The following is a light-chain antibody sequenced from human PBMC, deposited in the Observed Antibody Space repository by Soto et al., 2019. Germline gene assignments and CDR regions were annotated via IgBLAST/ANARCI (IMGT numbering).Light chain of an antibody. Sequence: EIVMTQSPATLSVSPGERATLSCRASQSVSSNLAWYQQKPGQAPRRLIYGASTRATGIPARCSGSGSGTEFTLTISSLQSEDVAVYYCHQYNSWPPETFGQGTKVEIK. CDR1: QSVSSN. J-gene: IGKJ1*01. CDR3: HQYNSWPPET. CDR2: GAS. V-gene: IGKV3-15*01.